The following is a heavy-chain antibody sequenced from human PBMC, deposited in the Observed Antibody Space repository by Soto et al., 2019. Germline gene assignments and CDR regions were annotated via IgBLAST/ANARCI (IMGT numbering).Heavy chain of an antibody. CDR2: MNPNSGNT. CDR3: ARGRRGYCISTSCREDAFDI. D-gene: IGHD2-2*01. Sequence: APVKVSCKASGYTFTSYDINWVRQDTGQGLEWMGWMNPNSGNTGYAQKFQGRVTMTRNPSISTAYMELSSLKSEDTAVYYCARGRRGYCISTSCREDAFDIWGQGTMVTVS. J-gene: IGHJ3*02. V-gene: IGHV1-8*01. CDR1: GYTFTSYD.